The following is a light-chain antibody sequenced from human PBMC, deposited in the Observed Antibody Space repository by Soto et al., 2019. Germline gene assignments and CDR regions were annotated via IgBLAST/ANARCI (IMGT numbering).Light chain of an antibody. J-gene: IGKJ1*01. CDR1: QSVSSY. V-gene: IGKV3-11*01. CDR2: DAS. CDR3: QQYNNWPRT. Sequence: ELEWTQSPATLSLSPWERATLSCRASQSVSSYLAWYQQKPGQAPRLLVYDASTRATGIPARFSGSGSGTDFTLSISSLEPEDFPVYYCQQYNNWPRTVGQGTKVDIK.